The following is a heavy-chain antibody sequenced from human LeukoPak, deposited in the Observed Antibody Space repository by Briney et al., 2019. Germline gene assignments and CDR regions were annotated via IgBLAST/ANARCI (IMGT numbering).Heavy chain of an antibody. CDR2: ISGSGGST. CDR3: AKGISSTSCFDY. Sequence: GGSLRLSCAASGFTFSSYAMSWVRRAPGKGLEWVSAISGSGGSTYYADSVKGRFTISRDNSKNTLYLQMNSLRAEDTAVYYCAKGISSTSCFDYWGQGTLVTVSS. CDR1: GFTFSSYA. J-gene: IGHJ4*02. V-gene: IGHV3-23*01. D-gene: IGHD2-2*01.